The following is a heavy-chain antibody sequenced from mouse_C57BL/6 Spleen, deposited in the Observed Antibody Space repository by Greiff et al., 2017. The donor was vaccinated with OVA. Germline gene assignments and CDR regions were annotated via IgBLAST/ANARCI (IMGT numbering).Heavy chain of an antibody. CDR1: GFSLTSYG. J-gene: IGHJ4*01. D-gene: IGHD2-1*01. Sequence: QVHVKQSGPGLVQPSQSLSITCPVSGFSLTSYGVHWVRQSPGKGLEWLGVIWSGGSTDYNAAFISRLSISKDNSKSQVFFKMNSLQADDTAIYYCARNTELHYYAMDYWGQGTSVTVSS. CDR3: ARNTELHYYAMDY. V-gene: IGHV2-2*01. CDR2: IWSGGST.